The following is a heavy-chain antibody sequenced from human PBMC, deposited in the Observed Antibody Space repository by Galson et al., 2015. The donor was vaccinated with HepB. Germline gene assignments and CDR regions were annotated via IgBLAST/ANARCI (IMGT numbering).Heavy chain of an antibody. J-gene: IGHJ5*02. D-gene: IGHD3-22*01. CDR2: ISYDGSNK. Sequence: SLRLSCAASGFTFSSYAMHWVRQAPGKGLEWVAVISYDGSNKYYADSVKGRFTISRDNSKNTLYLQMNSLRAEDTAVYYCARDTSPYYYDSSGHSSFDPWGQGTLVTVSS. CDR3: ARDTSPYYYDSSGHSSFDP. CDR1: GFTFSSYA. V-gene: IGHV3-30*04.